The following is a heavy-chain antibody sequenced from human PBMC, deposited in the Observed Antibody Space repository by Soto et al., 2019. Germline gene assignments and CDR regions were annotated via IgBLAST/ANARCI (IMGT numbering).Heavy chain of an antibody. CDR2: IYSGGST. Sequence: QLGGPLRLSCAASGFTVSSNYMSWVRQAPGKGLEWVSVIYSGGSTYYADSVKGRFTISRDNSKNTLYLQMNSLRAEDTAVYYCASEWLPRKANVGPFDIWGQGTMVTVSS. CDR3: ASEWLPRKANVGPFDI. CDR1: GFTVSSNY. V-gene: IGHV3-66*01. J-gene: IGHJ3*02. D-gene: IGHD6-19*01.